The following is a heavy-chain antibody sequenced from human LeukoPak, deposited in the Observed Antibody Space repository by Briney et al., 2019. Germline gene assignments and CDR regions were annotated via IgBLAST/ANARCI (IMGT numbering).Heavy chain of an antibody. CDR2: IYLRGCT. D-gene: IGHD1-26*01. V-gene: IGHV4-31*01. CDR1: GCSFTSGGYY. J-gene: IGHJ5*02. Sequence: TLSLTCTVSGCSFTSGGYYWRWMRQRPGKDLVWVGYIYLRGCTYYNTAVKSQVTISLGTSKNHFSLKLSSVTAADTAVYYFARDSDGGSYPWGQGTLVTVSS. CDR3: ARDSDGGSYP.